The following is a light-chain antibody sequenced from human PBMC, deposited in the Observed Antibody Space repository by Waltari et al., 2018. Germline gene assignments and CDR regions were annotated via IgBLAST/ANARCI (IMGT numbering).Light chain of an antibody. CDR3: QTGGHGTWV. CDR1: GGRRNDT. CDR2: VDRDGSH. J-gene: IGLJ3*02. Sequence: QLVLTQSPPASASLGPSVKLTCTLSGGRRNDTIAWHQHQPEKGPRFLMKVDRDGSHRRGDEIPDRFSGSSSGAERYLVISSLQSEDEADYYCQTGGHGTWVFGGGTKLTVL. V-gene: IGLV4-69*01.